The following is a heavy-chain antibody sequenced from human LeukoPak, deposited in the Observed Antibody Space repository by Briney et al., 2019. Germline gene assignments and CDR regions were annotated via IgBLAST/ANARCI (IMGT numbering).Heavy chain of an antibody. J-gene: IGHJ4*02. D-gene: IGHD3-10*01. CDR3: AREFRGVTRYFDY. CDR1: GFTFDDYA. Sequence: PGGSLRLSCAASGFTFDDYAMHWVRRAPGKGLEWVSGISWNSGSIGYADSVKGRFTISRDNDKNSLYLQMNSLRAEDTAVYYCAREFRGVTRYFDYWGQGTLVTVSS. CDR2: ISWNSGSI. V-gene: IGHV3-9*01.